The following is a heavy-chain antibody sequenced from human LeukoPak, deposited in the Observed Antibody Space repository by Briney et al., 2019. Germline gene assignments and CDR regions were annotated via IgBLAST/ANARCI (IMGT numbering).Heavy chain of an antibody. CDR3: ARGGAAYYDFWSGYYTNHFDY. CDR2: INPNSGGT. D-gene: IGHD3-3*01. Sequence: ASVKVSCKASGYTFTGYYMHWVRQAPGQGLEWMGWINPNSGGTNYAQKFQGRVTMTRDTSISTAYMELSRLRSDDTAVYYCARGGAAYYDFWSGYYTNHFDYWGQGTLVTVSS. CDR1: GYTFTGYY. J-gene: IGHJ4*02. V-gene: IGHV1-2*02.